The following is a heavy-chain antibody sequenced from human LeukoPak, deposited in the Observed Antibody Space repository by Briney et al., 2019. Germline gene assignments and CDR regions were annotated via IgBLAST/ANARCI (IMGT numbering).Heavy chain of an antibody. CDR3: ARGRPFDY. J-gene: IGHJ4*02. Sequence: ASVKVSCKASGYTFTSYYVVWVRQAPGQGLEWMGIINPNGGSTTYAQKFQGRVTMTRDTSTSTVYMELSSLRSDDTAVYYCARGRPFDYRGQGTLVTVSS. CDR2: INPNGGST. V-gene: IGHV1-46*01. CDR1: GYTFTSYY.